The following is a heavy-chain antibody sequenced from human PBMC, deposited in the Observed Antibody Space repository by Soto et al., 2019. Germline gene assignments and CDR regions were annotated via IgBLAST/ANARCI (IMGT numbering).Heavy chain of an antibody. CDR1: GGSISSGGYS. Sequence: QLQLQESGSGLVKPSQTLSLTCAVSGGSISSGGYSWSWIRQPPGKGLEWIGYIYHSGSTYYNPSLKSRVTISVDRSKNQFSLKLSSVTAADTAVYCCARGVTTVTTIDYWGQGTLVTVSS. D-gene: IGHD4-17*01. CDR2: IYHSGST. CDR3: ARGVTTVTTIDY. V-gene: IGHV4-30-2*01. J-gene: IGHJ4*02.